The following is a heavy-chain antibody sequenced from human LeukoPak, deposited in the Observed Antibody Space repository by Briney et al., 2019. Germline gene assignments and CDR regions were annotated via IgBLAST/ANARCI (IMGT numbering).Heavy chain of an antibody. CDR1: GFTFSSYW. J-gene: IGHJ5*02. V-gene: IGHV3-74*01. Sequence: GGSLRLSCAASGFTFSSYWMHWVCQAPGKGLVWVSRINSDGSSTSYADSVKGRFTISRDNAKNTLYLQMNSLRAEDTAVYYCARDSRITIFGVVIRPRNWFDPWGQGTLVTVSS. CDR2: INSDGSST. CDR3: ARDSRITIFGVVIRPRNWFDP. D-gene: IGHD3-3*01.